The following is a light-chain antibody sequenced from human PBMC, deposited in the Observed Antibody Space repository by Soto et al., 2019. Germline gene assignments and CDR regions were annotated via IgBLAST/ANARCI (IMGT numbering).Light chain of an antibody. V-gene: IGKV1-39*01. CDR1: QSVSIY. CDR2: AAS. Sequence: DIQMTQSPSSLSASVGDRVTITCRTSQSVSIYLNWYQQKPGKAPKLLIYAASYLQSGVPSRFSGSGSGTDFTLTISGLQHDDYATYYCQQSYDSLSITFGQGTRLEI. J-gene: IGKJ5*01. CDR3: QQSYDSLSIT.